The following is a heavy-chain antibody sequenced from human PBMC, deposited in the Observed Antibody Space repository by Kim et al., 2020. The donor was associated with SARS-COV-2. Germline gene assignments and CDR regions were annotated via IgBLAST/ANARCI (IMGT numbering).Heavy chain of an antibody. Sequence: GGSLRLSCAASGFTFSSYAMSWVRQAPGKGLEWVSAISGSGGSTYYADPVKGRVTISRDKSKNTLYLQMNSMRAEDTAVYYCAKSTTQGVPGAERGFDIWGRGTMVTVSS. D-gene: IGHD2-2*01. J-gene: IGHJ3*02. CDR3: AKSTTQGVPGAERGFDI. CDR2: ISGSGGST. CDR1: GFTFSSYA. V-gene: IGHV3-23*01.